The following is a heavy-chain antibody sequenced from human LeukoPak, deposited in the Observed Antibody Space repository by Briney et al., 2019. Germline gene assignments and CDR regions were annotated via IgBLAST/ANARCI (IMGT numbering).Heavy chain of an antibody. CDR1: GGSISSSDYY. CDR3: ARHGREPRLLSFPFDY. D-gene: IGHD2-21*02. CDR2: IYYTGST. Sequence: SETLSLTCTVSGGSISSSDYYWGWVRQPPGKGLEWIGNIYYTGSTYYNPSLKSRVTISVDTSKNQFSLKLSSVTAADTAVYYCARHGREPRLLSFPFDYWGQGTLVTVSS. J-gene: IGHJ4*02. V-gene: IGHV4-39*01.